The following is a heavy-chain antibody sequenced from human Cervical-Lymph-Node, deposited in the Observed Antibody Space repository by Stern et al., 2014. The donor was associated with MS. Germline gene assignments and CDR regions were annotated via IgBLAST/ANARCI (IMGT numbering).Heavy chain of an antibody. CDR1: GGSFSSYA. D-gene: IGHD3-22*01. Sequence: VQLVDSGAEVKKPGSSVKVSCTASGGSFSSYAINWVRQAPGQGPEWMGGIIPIVGTANYAQKFQGRVTITADESTSTAYMELSSLRSEDTAVYYCARDRRHYDTSGGYYFDSWGQGTLVTVSS. CDR2: IIPIVGTA. CDR3: ARDRRHYDTSGGYYFDS. J-gene: IGHJ4*02. V-gene: IGHV1-69*01.